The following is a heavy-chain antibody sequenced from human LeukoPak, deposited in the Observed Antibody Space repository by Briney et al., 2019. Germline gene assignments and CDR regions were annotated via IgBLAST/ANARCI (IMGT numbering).Heavy chain of an antibody. CDR1: GFTFSSYW. V-gene: IGHV3-74*01. D-gene: IGHD2-15*01. CDR3: ARFHPIVCGGSCYEMATIEYYFDY. J-gene: IGHJ4*02. Sequence: PGGSLRLSCAASGFTFSSYWMHWVRHAPGKGLVWVSRINSDGSSTSYADSVKGRFTISRDNAKNTLYLQMNSLRAEDTAVYYCARFHPIVCGGSCYEMATIEYYFDYWGQGTLVTVSS. CDR2: INSDGSST.